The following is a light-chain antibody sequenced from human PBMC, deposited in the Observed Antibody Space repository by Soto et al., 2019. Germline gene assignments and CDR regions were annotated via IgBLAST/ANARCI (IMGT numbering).Light chain of an antibody. Sequence: QSALTQPASMSGSPGQSITISCTGTSSDVGGYNYVSWYQQHPGKAPKLMIYDVSNRPSGVSNRFSGSKSGNTASLTISGLQAEDEADYYCISYTSSSTRGVFGGGTKLTVL. V-gene: IGLV2-14*01. J-gene: IGLJ2*01. CDR1: SSDVGGYNY. CDR2: DVS. CDR3: ISYTSSSTRGV.